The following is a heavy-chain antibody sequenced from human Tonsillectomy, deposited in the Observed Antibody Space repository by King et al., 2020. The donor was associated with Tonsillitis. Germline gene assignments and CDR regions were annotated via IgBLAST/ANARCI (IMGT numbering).Heavy chain of an antibody. Sequence: VQLVESGGGLIQPGGSLRLSCAASGLSVSSSYMTWVRQAPGKGLEWVSVIYSGGTTNYADSVKGRFTISRDNSKNTLYLQMNSLRAEDTAVYYCARDETSCGGDCYYYWGQGTLVTVSS. CDR3: ARDETSCGGDCYYY. CDR1: GLSVSSSY. D-gene: IGHD2-21*02. V-gene: IGHV3-53*01. CDR2: IYSGGTT. J-gene: IGHJ4*02.